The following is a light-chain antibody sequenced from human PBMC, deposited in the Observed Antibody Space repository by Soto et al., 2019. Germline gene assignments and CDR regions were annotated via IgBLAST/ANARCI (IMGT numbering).Light chain of an antibody. J-gene: IGKJ4*01. CDR1: QSVLYSSNNKNY. CDR2: WAS. CDR3: QQYYSTPLT. Sequence: DIVMTQSPDSLAVSLGERATINCKSSQSVLYSSNNKNYLAWYQQKPGQPPKLLIYWASTRESGVPDRFSGSGSGIDFTLTISSLQAEDVAVYYCQQYYSTPLTFGGGTKVETK. V-gene: IGKV4-1*01.